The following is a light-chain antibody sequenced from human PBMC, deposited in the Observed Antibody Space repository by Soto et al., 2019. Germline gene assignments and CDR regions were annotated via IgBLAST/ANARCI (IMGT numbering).Light chain of an antibody. V-gene: IGKV3-20*01. CDR1: QFVSSNS. CDR3: QQYAGSPRT. CDR2: DAS. Sequence: EIVLTQSPGTLSLSPGERATLSCRASQFVSSNSLAWYQQKRGQAPRLLIHDASSRATGIPDRFSDSGSGTDFTLTISRLEPEDFAVYYCQQYAGSPRTLGQGTKVDIK. J-gene: IGKJ1*01.